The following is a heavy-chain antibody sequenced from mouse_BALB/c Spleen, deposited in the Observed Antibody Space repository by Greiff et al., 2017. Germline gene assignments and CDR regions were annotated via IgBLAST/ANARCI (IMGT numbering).Heavy chain of an antibody. CDR2: IYPGGGYT. J-gene: IGHJ3*01. D-gene: IGHD2-14*01. CDR3: ARYRYDGAWFAY. CDR1: GYTFTNYW. V-gene: IGHV1-63*02. Sequence: QVQLQQSGAELVRPGTSVKISCKASGYTFTNYWLGWVKQRPGHGLEWIGDIYPGGGYTNYNEKFKGKATLTADTSSSTAYMQLSSLTSEDSAVYFCARYRYDGAWFAYWGQGTLVTVSA.